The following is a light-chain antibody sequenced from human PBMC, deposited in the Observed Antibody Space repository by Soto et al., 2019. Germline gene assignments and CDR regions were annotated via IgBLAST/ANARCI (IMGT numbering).Light chain of an antibody. V-gene: IGKV3D-20*02. CDR1: QSVSSSY. Sequence: EIVLTQSPGTLSLSPGDRATLSSRASQSVSSSYLAWYQQKPGQAPRLLIFDASQRATGIPARFRGSGSGTDFTLSISSLEPEDFAVYYCQQRTDRPPWTFGQGTKVDIK. CDR2: DAS. J-gene: IGKJ1*01. CDR3: QQRTDRPPWT.